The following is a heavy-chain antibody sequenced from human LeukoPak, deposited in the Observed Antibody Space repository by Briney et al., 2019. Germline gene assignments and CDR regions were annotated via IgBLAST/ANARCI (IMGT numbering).Heavy chain of an antibody. Sequence: SETLSLTCTVSGGSVTDYYWSWIRQSPGKGLEWIGYIYYSGSTNYNPSLKSRVTISVDTSKNQFSLKLSSVTAADTAVYYCARGLYSSSWYYYYYMDVWGKGTTVTVSS. D-gene: IGHD6-13*01. J-gene: IGHJ6*03. V-gene: IGHV4-59*02. CDR3: ARGLYSSSWYYYYYMDV. CDR2: IYYSGST. CDR1: GGSVTDYY.